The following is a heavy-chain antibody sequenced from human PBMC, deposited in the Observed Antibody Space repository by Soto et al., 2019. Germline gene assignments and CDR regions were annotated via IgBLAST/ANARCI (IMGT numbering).Heavy chain of an antibody. CDR2: ISYDGSNK. D-gene: IGHD4-17*01. Sequence: QVQLVESGGGVVQPGRSMRLSCAASGFTFSSYAMHWVRQAPGKGLEWVAVISYDGSNKYYADSVKGRFTISRDNSKNTLYLQMNSLRAEDTAVYYCARAIKLYGDYSLVYYYYGMDVWGQGTTVTVSS. CDR3: ARAIKLYGDYSLVYYYYGMDV. V-gene: IGHV3-30-3*01. J-gene: IGHJ6*02. CDR1: GFTFSSYA.